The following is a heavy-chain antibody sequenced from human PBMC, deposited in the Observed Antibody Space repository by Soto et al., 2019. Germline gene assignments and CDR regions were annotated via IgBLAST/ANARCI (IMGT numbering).Heavy chain of an antibody. CDR1: GFTFSSYA. D-gene: IGHD3-22*01. J-gene: IGHJ6*02. V-gene: IGHV3-23*01. Sequence: SGGSLRLSCTASGFTFSSYAMRWVRQAPGKGLEWVSSIGASGSPSYYADSVKGRFTISRDNSKNTLFLQMKSLRAEDTAVYYCVKRLSSDSSGPFAMDVWGQGTTVTVSS. CDR3: VKRLSSDSSGPFAMDV. CDR2: IGASGSPS.